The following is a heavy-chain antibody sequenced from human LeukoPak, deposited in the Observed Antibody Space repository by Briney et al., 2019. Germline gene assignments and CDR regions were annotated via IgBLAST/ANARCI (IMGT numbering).Heavy chain of an antibody. CDR3: AKTRGYCSGGACYSDY. Sequence: GGSLRLSCAASGFTFSSYAMSWVRQAPGKGLEWVSGISGSGDSTYYTDSVKGRFTISRDNSKNTLYLQMNSLRAEDTAVYYCAKTRGYCSGGACYSDYWGQGTLVTVSS. D-gene: IGHD2-15*01. V-gene: IGHV3-23*01. CDR2: ISGSGDST. CDR1: GFTFSSYA. J-gene: IGHJ4*02.